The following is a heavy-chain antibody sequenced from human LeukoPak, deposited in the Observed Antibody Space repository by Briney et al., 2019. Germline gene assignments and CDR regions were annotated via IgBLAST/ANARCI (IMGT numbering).Heavy chain of an antibody. Sequence: SETLSLTCTVSGGSISIGDYYWSWIRQPPGKGLEWIGYFQYSGNTYYNPSLKSRVTISVDTSKNQFALKLSSVTAADTAVYYCAGIDGPLGPYSSGNFDYWGQGTLVTVSS. V-gene: IGHV4-30-4*02. CDR1: GGSISIGDYY. J-gene: IGHJ4*02. CDR3: AGIDGPLGPYSSGNFDY. CDR2: FQYSGNT. D-gene: IGHD3-22*01.